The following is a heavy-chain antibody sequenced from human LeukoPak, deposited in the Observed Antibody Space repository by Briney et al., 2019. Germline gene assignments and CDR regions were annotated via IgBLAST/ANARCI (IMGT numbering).Heavy chain of an antibody. V-gene: IGHV5-51*01. Sequence: GESLKISCKGSGYRFASYWIGWVRQMPGKGLEWMGVIYPGDSDTRYSPSFQGQVTISADKSINTAYLQWSSLKASDTAMYYCARPEGASGSYYNPFDYWGQGTLVTASS. D-gene: IGHD3-10*01. CDR1: GYRFASYW. CDR2: IYPGDSDT. CDR3: ARPEGASGSYYNPFDY. J-gene: IGHJ4*02.